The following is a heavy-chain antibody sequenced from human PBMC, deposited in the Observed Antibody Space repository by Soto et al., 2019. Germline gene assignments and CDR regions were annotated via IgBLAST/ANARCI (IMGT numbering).Heavy chain of an antibody. CDR1: GGSISSSNW. CDR3: ARGGGTYYYDSSGYYFDY. D-gene: IGHD3-22*01. J-gene: IGHJ4*02. V-gene: IGHV4-4*02. CDR2: IYHSGST. Sequence: SETLSLTCAVYGGSISSSNWCSWVRQPPGKGLEWIGEIYHSGSTNYNPSLKRRVTVSVDKSKNQFSLKLSSVTAADTAVYYCARGGGTYYYDSSGYYFDYWGQGTLVTVSS.